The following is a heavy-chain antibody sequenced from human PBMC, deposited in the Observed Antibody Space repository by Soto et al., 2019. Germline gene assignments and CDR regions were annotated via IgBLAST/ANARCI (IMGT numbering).Heavy chain of an antibody. CDR1: SASLGDHY. V-gene: IGHV4-34*01. D-gene: IGHD2-2*01. CDR3: SKDAKKYHYYNHGMDV. J-gene: IGHJ6*02. CDR2: VHPSGST. Sequence: SETLSLTCAVFSASLGDHYLAWIRQSPDKGLEWIGEVHPSGSTDYNPSLKSRLTLSLDTSKNQFSLKVASVTAADTAVYFCSKDAKKYHYYNHGMDVWGQGTTVTVSS.